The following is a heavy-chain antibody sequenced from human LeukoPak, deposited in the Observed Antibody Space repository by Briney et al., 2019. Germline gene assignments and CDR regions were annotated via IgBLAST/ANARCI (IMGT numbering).Heavy chain of an antibody. Sequence: GGSLRLSCAASGFTFSSYGMHWVRQAPGKGLEWVAVISYDGRNKYYADSVKGRFTISRDNSKKTLYLQMNSLRAEDTAVYHCAKDAGFSITTEGNFDYWGQGTLVTVSS. CDR1: GFTFSSYG. CDR3: AKDAGFSITTEGNFDY. J-gene: IGHJ4*02. CDR2: ISYDGRNK. V-gene: IGHV3-30*18. D-gene: IGHD3-22*01.